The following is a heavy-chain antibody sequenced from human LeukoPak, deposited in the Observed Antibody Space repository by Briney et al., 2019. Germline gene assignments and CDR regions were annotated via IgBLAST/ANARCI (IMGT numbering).Heavy chain of an antibody. J-gene: IGHJ4*02. CDR3: AREMGSGSEFDF. CDR1: GGSISSYH. Sequence: SETLSLTCTVSGGSISSYHWNWIRQSPGKGLEWIGYIYDIGSTTYNPSLKSRVTISVDPSKNQFSLKLSSVTAADTAVYYCAREMGSGSEFDFWGQGTLVTVSS. CDR2: IYDIGST. V-gene: IGHV4-59*01. D-gene: IGHD6-19*01.